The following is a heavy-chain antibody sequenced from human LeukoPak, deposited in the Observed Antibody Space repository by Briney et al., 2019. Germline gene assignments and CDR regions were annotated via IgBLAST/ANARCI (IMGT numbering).Heavy chain of an antibody. CDR2: IIPILGIA. Sequence: GSSVKVSCKASGGTFSSYAISWVRQAPGQGLEWMGRIIPILGIANYAQKFQGRVTITADKSTSTAYMELSSLRSEDTAVYYCARTLYDYGDYGGLDYWGQGTLVTVSS. CDR1: GGTFSSYA. V-gene: IGHV1-69*04. J-gene: IGHJ4*02. CDR3: ARTLYDYGDYGGLDY. D-gene: IGHD4-17*01.